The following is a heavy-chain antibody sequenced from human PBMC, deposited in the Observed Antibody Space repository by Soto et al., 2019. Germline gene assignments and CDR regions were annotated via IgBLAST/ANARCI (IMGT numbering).Heavy chain of an antibody. Sequence: PSETLSLTCTVSGGSISTNHWSWMRQPPGKGLEWIGYIYDSGSTNYNPSLTSRVTISVDTSRNQFSLRLTSVTVADTAVYFCARQAARGTNFDYWGQGTLVTVSS. CDR3: ARQAARGTNFDY. J-gene: IGHJ4*02. CDR1: GGSISTNH. CDR2: IYDSGST. V-gene: IGHV4-59*08. D-gene: IGHD6-6*01.